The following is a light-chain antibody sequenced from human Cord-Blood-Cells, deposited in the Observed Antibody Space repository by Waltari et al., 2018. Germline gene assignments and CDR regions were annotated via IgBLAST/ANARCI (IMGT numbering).Light chain of an antibody. V-gene: IGKV3-20*01. Sequence: IVLTQSPGTLSLSPGERATLSCRASQSVSSSYLAWYQPKPGQAPRLLIYGASSRATGIPDRFSGSGSGTDFTLTISRLEPEDFAVYYCQQYGSSPLSFGQGTKVEIK. CDR3: QQYGSSPLS. CDR2: GAS. J-gene: IGKJ1*01. CDR1: QSVSSSY.